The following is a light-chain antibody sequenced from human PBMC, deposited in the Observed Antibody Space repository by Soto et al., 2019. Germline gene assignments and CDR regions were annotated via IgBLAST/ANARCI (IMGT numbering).Light chain of an antibody. J-gene: IGKJ1*01. CDR1: QSVNRN. CDR3: QHYDNWPPWT. Sequence: EILMTQSPVTLSVSPGERATLSCRASQSVNRNLAWYQQKPGQAPRLLIYAASARATGIPARFRGSGSGTEFTLTISSLQSEDFAVYYCQHYDNWPPWTFGQGTKVDIK. CDR2: AAS. V-gene: IGKV3-15*01.